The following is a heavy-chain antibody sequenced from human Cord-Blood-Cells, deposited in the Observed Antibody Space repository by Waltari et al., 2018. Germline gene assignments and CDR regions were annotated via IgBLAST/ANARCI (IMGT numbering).Heavy chain of an antibody. CDR1: GGSFSGYY. D-gene: IGHD2-21*02. J-gene: IGHJ4*02. Sequence: QVQLQQWGAGLLKPSETLSLTCAVYGGSFSGYYWSWIRQPPGKGLEWIGEINHSGSTNYTPSLKSRVTISVDTSKNQFSLKLGSVTAADTAVYYCARVSLVTAGDYWGQGTLVTVSS. CDR3: ARVSLVTAGDY. CDR2: INHSGST. V-gene: IGHV4-34*01.